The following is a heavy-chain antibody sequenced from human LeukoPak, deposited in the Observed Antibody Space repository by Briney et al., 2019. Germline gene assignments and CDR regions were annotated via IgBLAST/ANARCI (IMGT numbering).Heavy chain of an antibody. Sequence: ASVKVSCKASGGTFSKYTISWVRQRPGQGLEWMGGIIPIFGTANYAQKFQGRVTITADESTSTAYMELSSLRSEDTAVYYCARDLGGSYRFAYWGQGTLVTVSS. V-gene: IGHV1-69*13. J-gene: IGHJ4*02. D-gene: IGHD1-26*01. CDR1: GGTFSKYT. CDR3: ARDLGGSYRFAY. CDR2: IIPIFGTA.